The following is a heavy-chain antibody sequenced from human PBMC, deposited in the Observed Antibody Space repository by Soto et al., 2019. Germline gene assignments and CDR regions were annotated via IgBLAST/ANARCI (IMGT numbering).Heavy chain of an antibody. V-gene: IGHV1-18*01. J-gene: IGHJ5*02. CDR2: ISAYNGDT. D-gene: IGHD3-10*01. CDR1: GYTFTSYG. CDR3: ARVMVRGVIRVPAPLLEECNWFDP. Sequence: ASVKVSCKASGYTFTSYGIIWVRQAPGQGLEWMGWISAYNGDTNYAQSLQGRLTLTTDTSTSTVYMELRSLRSYDTAVYYCARVMVRGVIRVPAPLLEECNWFDPWGQGTLVTVS.